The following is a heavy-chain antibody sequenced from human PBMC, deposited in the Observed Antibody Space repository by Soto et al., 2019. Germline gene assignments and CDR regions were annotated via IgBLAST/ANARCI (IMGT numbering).Heavy chain of an antibody. D-gene: IGHD1-20*01. V-gene: IGHV4-59*08. CDR3: TRSAVLYNWNAFDP. J-gene: IGHJ5*02. Sequence: PSETLSLTCTVSGDSSINYYWSWIRQPTGKGLEWLGFIYYSGTTKYNPSLKSRVTISVDTSKNQFSLKLNSVTAADTAVYYCTRSAVLYNWNAFDPWGQGTLVTVSS. CDR2: IYYSGTT. CDR1: GDSSINYY.